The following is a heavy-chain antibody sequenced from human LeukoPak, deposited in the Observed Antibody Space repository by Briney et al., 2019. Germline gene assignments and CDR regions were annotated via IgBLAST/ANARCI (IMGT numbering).Heavy chain of an antibody. CDR1: GGSFSGYY. CDR2: INHSGST. V-gene: IGHV4-34*01. Sequence: SETLSLTCAVYGGSFSGYYWSWIRQPPGKGLEWIGEINHSGSTNYNPSLKSRVTISVDTSKNQFSLKLSSVTAADTAVYYCASSVHARWFDPWGQGTLVTVSS. J-gene: IGHJ5*02. CDR3: ASSVHARWFDP. D-gene: IGHD2-2*01.